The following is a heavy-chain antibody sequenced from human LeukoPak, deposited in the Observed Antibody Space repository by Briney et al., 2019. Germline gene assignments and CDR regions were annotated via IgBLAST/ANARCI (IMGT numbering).Heavy chain of an antibody. CDR2: TSGSGRSI. J-gene: IGHJ4*02. V-gene: IGHV3-23*01. Sequence: GGSLRLSCAASGFTFSSYSMSWVRQAPGKGLEWVSGTSGSGRSIHYADSVKGRFTISRDNSKNTLYLQMNSLRADDTAVYYCAKDMNSWRDGSGLGDYFDYWGQGTLVTVSS. D-gene: IGHD6-19*01. CDR1: GFTFSSYS. CDR3: AKDMNSWRDGSGLGDYFDY.